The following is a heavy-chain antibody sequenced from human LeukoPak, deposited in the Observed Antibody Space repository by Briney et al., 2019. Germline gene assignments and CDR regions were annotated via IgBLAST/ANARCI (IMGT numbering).Heavy chain of an antibody. Sequence: PSETLSLTCTVSGGSITNFYWSWIRQPPGKGLEWIAYIFYGGSTNYNPSLKSRVTISVDTSKNQFSLKLSSVTAADTAVYYCARLTSIAVAGRRFDYWGQGTLVTVSS. CDR3: ARLTSIAVAGRRFDY. J-gene: IGHJ4*02. CDR1: GGSITNFY. V-gene: IGHV4-59*08. D-gene: IGHD6-19*01. CDR2: IFYGGST.